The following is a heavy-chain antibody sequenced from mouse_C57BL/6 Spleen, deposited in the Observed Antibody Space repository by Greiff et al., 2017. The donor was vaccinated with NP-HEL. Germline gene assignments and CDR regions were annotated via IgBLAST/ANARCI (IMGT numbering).Heavy chain of an antibody. V-gene: IGHV1-82*01. D-gene: IGHD2-4*01. CDR1: GYAFSSSW. CDR2: IYPGDGDT. CDR3: ARIDDYDEAWFAY. J-gene: IGHJ3*01. Sequence: QVQLQQSGPELVKPGASVKISCKASGYAFSSSWMNWVKQRPGKGLEWIGRIYPGDGDTNYNGKFKGKATLTADKSSSTAYMQLSSLTSEDSAVYFCARIDDYDEAWFAYWGQGTLVTVSA.